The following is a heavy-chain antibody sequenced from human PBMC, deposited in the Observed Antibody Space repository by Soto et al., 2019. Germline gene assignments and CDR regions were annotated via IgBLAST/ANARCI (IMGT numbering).Heavy chain of an antibody. D-gene: IGHD5-12*01. CDR1: GGSISGYY. CDR2: IYYSGST. CDR3: ARAYGGGGYDWYYYYYYMDV. J-gene: IGHJ6*03. V-gene: IGHV4-59*01. Sequence: SETLSLTCTVSGGSISGYYWSWIRQPPGKGLEWIGYIYYSGSTNYNPSLKSRVTISVDTSKNQFSLKLSSVTAADTAVYYFARAYGGGGYDWYYYYYYMDVWGKGTTVTVSS.